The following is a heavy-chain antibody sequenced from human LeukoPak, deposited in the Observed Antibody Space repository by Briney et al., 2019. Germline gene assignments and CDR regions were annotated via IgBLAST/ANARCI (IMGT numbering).Heavy chain of an antibody. V-gene: IGHV4-4*02. D-gene: IGHD3-16*01. CDR3: ARSLMMGTYYFDY. Sequence: PSGTLSLTCAVSGGSISSSNWWSWVRQPPGKGLEWIGEIYHSGSTNYNPSLKSRVTISVDKSKNQFSLKLSSVTAADTAVYYCARSLMMGTYYFDYWGQGTLVTVSS. CDR2: IYHSGST. J-gene: IGHJ4*02. CDR1: GGSISSSNW.